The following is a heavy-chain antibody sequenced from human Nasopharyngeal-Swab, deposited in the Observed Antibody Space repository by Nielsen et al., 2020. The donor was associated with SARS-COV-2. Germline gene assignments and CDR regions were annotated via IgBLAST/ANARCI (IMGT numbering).Heavy chain of an antibody. J-gene: IGHJ3*02. Sequence: ASVKVSCKASGYTFTSYGISWVRQAPGQGLEWMGWISAYNGNTNYAQKLQGRVTMTTDTSTSTAYMELRSLRSEDTAVYYCARSVGPSATTGHGAFDIWGQGTMVTVSS. CDR1: GYTFTSYG. CDR3: ARSVGPSATTGHGAFDI. CDR2: ISAYNGNT. V-gene: IGHV1-18*01. D-gene: IGHD1-14*01.